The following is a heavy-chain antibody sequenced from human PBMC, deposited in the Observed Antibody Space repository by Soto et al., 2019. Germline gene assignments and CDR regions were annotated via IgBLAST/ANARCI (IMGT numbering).Heavy chain of an antibody. Sequence: QVQLVQSGAEVKKPGSSVTVSCKASGGTFSSYAISWVRQAPGQGLEWMGGIIPIFGTANYAQKFQGRVTISADESTSTAYMELSSLRSEDTAVYYCARETSYYDLWSASKGTYYYYYGMDVWGQGTTVTVSS. CDR2: IIPIFGTA. V-gene: IGHV1-69*01. D-gene: IGHD3-3*01. CDR3: ARETSYYDLWSASKGTYYYYYGMDV. J-gene: IGHJ6*02. CDR1: GGTFSSYA.